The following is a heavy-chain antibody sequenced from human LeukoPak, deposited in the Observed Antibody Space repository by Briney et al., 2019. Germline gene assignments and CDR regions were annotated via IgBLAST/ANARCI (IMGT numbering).Heavy chain of an antibody. Sequence: PSETLSLTCTVSGGSISGYYWGWIRQPPGKGLEWIANIYYSGSTYYNPSLKSRVTISVDTSKNQFSLKVSSVTAADTAVYYCARLPRPSTTWPHDAFDIWGQGTMVTVSS. D-gene: IGHD6-13*01. J-gene: IGHJ3*02. CDR2: IYYSGST. CDR3: ARLPRPSTTWPHDAFDI. CDR1: GGSISGYY. V-gene: IGHV4-39*01.